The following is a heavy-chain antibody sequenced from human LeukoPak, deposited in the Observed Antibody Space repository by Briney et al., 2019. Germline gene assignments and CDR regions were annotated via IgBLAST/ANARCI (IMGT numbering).Heavy chain of an antibody. CDR1: GFTFSSYS. CDR2: ISSSSSYI. Sequence: PGGSLRLSCAASGFTFSSYSMNWVRQAPGKGLEWVSSISSSSSYIYYADSVKGRFTISRDNAKNSLYLQMNSLRAEDTAVYYCARDVQKQLVRTLDYWGQGTLVTVSS. CDR3: ARDVQKQLVRTLDY. J-gene: IGHJ4*02. V-gene: IGHV3-21*01. D-gene: IGHD6-6*01.